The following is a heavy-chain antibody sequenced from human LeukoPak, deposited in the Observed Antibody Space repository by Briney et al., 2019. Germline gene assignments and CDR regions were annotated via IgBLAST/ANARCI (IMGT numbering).Heavy chain of an antibody. V-gene: IGHV4-30-2*01. D-gene: IGHD1-7*01. CDR2: IFHSGST. CDR1: GGSISNGGYY. Sequence: SETLSLTCTVSGGSISNGGYYWSWIRQPPGKGLEWIGYIFHSGSTYYNPSLKSRVTISVDRSKNQFSLKLSSVTAADTAVYYCARGYNWNYGPFDYWGQGTLVTVSS. CDR3: ARGYNWNYGPFDY. J-gene: IGHJ4*02.